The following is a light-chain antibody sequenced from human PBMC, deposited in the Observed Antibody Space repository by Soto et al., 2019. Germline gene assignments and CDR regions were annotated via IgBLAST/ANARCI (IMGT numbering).Light chain of an antibody. CDR3: QQRSNWPPDKYT. CDR2: DAS. V-gene: IGKV3-11*01. CDR1: QSVSSS. Sequence: EIVLTQSPATLSLSPGERATLSCRASQSVSSSLTWYQQKPGQAPRLLIYDASNRATGIPARFSGSGSGTDFTLTISSLEPEDFAVYYCQQRSNWPPDKYTFGQGTKLEI. J-gene: IGKJ2*01.